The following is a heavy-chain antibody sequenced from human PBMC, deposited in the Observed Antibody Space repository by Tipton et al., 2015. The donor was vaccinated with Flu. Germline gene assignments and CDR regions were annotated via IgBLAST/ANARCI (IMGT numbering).Heavy chain of an antibody. J-gene: IGHJ6*02. D-gene: IGHD6-13*01. CDR2: IYDSGST. V-gene: IGHV4-59*01. CDR1: GGSISSYY. Sequence: TLSLTCTVSGGSISSYYWSWIRQSPGEGLEWIGYIYDSGSTDYNPSLKSRVNISVDTSKNQFSLKLSSVTAADTAVYYCARAVWEQQLAPYFYYYGMDVWGQGTTVTVSS. CDR3: ARAVWEQQLAPYFYYYGMDV.